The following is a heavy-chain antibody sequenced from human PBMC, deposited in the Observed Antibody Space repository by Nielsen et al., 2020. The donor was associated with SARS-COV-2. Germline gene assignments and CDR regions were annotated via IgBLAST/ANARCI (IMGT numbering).Heavy chain of an antibody. CDR3: ANPYSSTWET. V-gene: IGHV3-23*01. J-gene: IGHJ5*02. CDR1: GFIVSSTY. CDR2: ISGSGGST. Sequence: GGSLRLSCAASGFIVSSTYMSWVRQAPGKGLEWVSAISGSGGSTYYADSVKGRFTISRDNSKNTLYLQMNSLRPEDTGVYYCANPYSSTWETWGQGTRVIVSS. D-gene: IGHD6-13*01.